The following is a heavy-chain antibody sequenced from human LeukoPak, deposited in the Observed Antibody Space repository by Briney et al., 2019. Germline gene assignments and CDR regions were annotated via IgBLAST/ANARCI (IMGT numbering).Heavy chain of an antibody. V-gene: IGHV3-30*18. D-gene: IGHD3-22*01. Sequence: QTGGSLRLSCAASGFTFSSYAIHWVRQAPGKGLEWVAVISYDGSTKFYADAVKGRFTISSVNSKNTQSLQMHSLRAEDTAVYYCAKVHLTYKFDSSGYGFQDYWGQGTLVTVSS. CDR2: ISYDGSTK. J-gene: IGHJ4*02. CDR1: GFTFSSYA. CDR3: AKVHLTYKFDSSGYGFQDY.